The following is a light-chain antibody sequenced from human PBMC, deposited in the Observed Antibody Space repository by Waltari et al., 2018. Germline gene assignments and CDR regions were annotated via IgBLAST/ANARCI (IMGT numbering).Light chain of an antibody. J-gene: IGKJ4*01. CDR1: QSITNH. Sequence: EIVLTQSPATLSLSPGERATLPCRASQSITNHLAWYQQKRGQAPRLLISDASNRATGIPARFSGSGSGTDFTLTISGLEPEDFAVYYCQQRSNWPLLTFGGGTKVEIK. V-gene: IGKV3-11*01. CDR3: QQRSNWPLLT. CDR2: DAS.